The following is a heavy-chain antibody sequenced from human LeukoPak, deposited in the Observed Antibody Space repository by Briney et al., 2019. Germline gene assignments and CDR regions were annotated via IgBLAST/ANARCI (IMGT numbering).Heavy chain of an antibody. V-gene: IGHV4-39*07. Sequence: SETLSLTCTVSGGSISSSSYYWGWIRRPPGKGLEWIGSIYYSGGTYYNPCPKSRVTISVDTSQNQFSLKLSSVTAANTAVYYRARKFYNEVAFDIWGQGTMVTVSS. J-gene: IGHJ3*02. CDR1: GGSISSSSYY. CDR3: ARKFYNEVAFDI. CDR2: IYYSGGT. D-gene: IGHD5-24*01.